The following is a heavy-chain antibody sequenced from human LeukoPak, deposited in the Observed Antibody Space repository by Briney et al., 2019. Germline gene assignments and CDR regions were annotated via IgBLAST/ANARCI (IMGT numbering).Heavy chain of an antibody. CDR1: GGSFSGYY. D-gene: IGHD6-19*01. CDR3: ARYRGAVAGNYFDY. J-gene: IGHJ4*02. V-gene: IGHV4-34*12. Sequence: SETLSLTCAVYGGSFSGYYWSWIRQPPGKGLEWIGSIFYSGSTYYNPSLQSRVTISVDTSKNQFSLKLSSVTATDTAVYYCARYRGAVAGNYFDYWGQGTLVTVSS. CDR2: IFYSGST.